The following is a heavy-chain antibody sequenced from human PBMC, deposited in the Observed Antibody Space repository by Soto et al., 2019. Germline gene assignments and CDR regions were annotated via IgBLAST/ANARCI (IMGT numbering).Heavy chain of an antibody. J-gene: IGHJ4*02. CDR2: IRLYSDGT. CDR3: ARLPAYDSSGYYHGVLDY. D-gene: IGHD3-22*01. CDR1: GYTFSNYG. Sequence: SVPDSCQTTGYTFSNYGIPLVRQAPGQPLEWLGWIRLYSDGTTYAQKCQGPVSMTTDTATTTAYMELRSLRSDDTAVYYCARLPAYDSSGYYHGVLDYRPQGTRVTVYS. V-gene: IGHV1-18*01.